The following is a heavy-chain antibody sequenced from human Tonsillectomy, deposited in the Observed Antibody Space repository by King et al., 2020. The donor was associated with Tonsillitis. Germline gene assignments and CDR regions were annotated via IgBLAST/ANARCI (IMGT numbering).Heavy chain of an antibody. D-gene: IGHD3-10*02. CDR2: VSGNGGST. J-gene: IGHJ4*02. CDR3: ARRVRLFGGAAHDY. V-gene: IGHV3-23*04. CDR1: GFIFSSAA. Sequence: VQLVESGGGLVQPGGSLRLSCAASGFIFSSAAMIWVRQVPGKGLEWVSTVSGNGGSTYYADSVKGRFTISRDNSKNTLYLQMNSLRAEDTAVYFCARRVRLFGGAAHDYWGQGTLVTVSS.